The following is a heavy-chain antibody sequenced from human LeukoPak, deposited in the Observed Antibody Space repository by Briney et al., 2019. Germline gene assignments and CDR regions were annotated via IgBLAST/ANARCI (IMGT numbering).Heavy chain of an antibody. V-gene: IGHV1-18*01. CDR2: IRGDNGNT. J-gene: IGHJ4*02. CDR1: GYTFSNYG. Sequence: ASVTVSCKASGYTFSNYGISWVRQAPGQGLEWVGWIRGDNGNTNYAQKLQGRVTMTTDTSTSTAYMELRSLGTDETAVYYCARVDLLTGYYFFDYWGQGTLVTVSS. D-gene: IGHD3-9*01. CDR3: ARVDLLTGYYFFDY.